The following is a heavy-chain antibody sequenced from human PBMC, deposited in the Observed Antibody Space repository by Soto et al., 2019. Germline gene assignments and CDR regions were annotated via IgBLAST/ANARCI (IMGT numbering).Heavy chain of an antibody. CDR2: INHSGST. D-gene: IGHD2-8*01. J-gene: IGHJ6*02. V-gene: IGHV4-34*01. CDR3: ARGRGYCTNGVCSPYYYYGMDV. Sequence: PSETLSLTCAVYGGSFSGFYWSWIRQPPGKGLEWIGEINHSGSTNYNPSLKSRVTISVDTSKNQFSLKLSSVTAADTAVYYCARGRGYCTNGVCSPYYYYGMDVWGQGTTVTVSS. CDR1: GGSFSGFY.